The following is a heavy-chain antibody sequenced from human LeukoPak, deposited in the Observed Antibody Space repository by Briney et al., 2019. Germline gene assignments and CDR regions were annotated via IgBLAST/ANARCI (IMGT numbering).Heavy chain of an antibody. J-gene: IGHJ4*02. CDR3: ARDLGLVRSPFDY. CDR1: GFTFSSYG. V-gene: IGHV3-33*01. CDR2: IWYDGSNK. Sequence: GGSLRLSCAASGFTFSSYGMHWVRQAPGKGLEWVAVIWYDGSNKYYADSVKGRFTISRDNSKNTLYLQMNSLRAEDTAVYYCARDLGLVRSPFDYWGQGTLVTVSS. D-gene: IGHD3-10*01.